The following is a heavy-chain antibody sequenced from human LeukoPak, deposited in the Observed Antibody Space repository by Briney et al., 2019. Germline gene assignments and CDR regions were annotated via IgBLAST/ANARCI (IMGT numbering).Heavy chain of an antibody. V-gene: IGHV1-69*05. CDR1: GYTFTNYG. CDR2: IIPIFGTA. Sequence: ASVKVSCKASGYTFTNYGISWVRQAPGQGLEWMGGIIPIFGTANYAQKFQGRVTITTDESTSTAYMELSSLRSEDTAVYYYARNVHDSSGYYYAYWGQGTLVTVSS. D-gene: IGHD3-22*01. CDR3: ARNVHDSSGYYYAY. J-gene: IGHJ4*02.